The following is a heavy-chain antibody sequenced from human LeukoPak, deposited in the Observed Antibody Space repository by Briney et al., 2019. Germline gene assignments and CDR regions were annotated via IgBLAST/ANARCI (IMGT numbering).Heavy chain of an antibody. V-gene: IGHV4-61*02. CDR2: IYTSGST. Sequence: PSETLSLTCTVSGGSISSGSYYWSWIRQPAGKGLEWIGRIYTSGSTNYNPSLKSRVTISVDTSKNQFSLKLSSVTAADTAVYYCARVYNWNSSGLGAPRVWGRGTLVTVSS. CDR3: ARVYNWNSSGLGAPRV. CDR1: GGSISSGSYY. D-gene: IGHD1-7*01. J-gene: IGHJ4*02.